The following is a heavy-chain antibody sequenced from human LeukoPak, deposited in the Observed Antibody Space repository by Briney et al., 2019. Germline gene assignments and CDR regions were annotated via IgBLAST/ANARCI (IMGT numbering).Heavy chain of an antibody. J-gene: IGHJ5*02. CDR2: IYYSGST. CDR3: ARQIAVTGTNWFDP. Sequence: SETLSLTCTVSGGSISSYYWSWIRQPPGKGLEWIGYIYYSGSTNYNPSLKSRVTISVDTSKNQFSLKLSSVTAADTAVYYCARQIAVTGTNWFDPWGQGTLVTVSS. CDR1: GGSISSYY. D-gene: IGHD6-19*01. V-gene: IGHV4-59*01.